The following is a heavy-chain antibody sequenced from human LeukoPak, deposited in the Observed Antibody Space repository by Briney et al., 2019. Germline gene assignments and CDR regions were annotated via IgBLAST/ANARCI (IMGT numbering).Heavy chain of an antibody. D-gene: IGHD3-3*01. CDR2: IYYSGTT. Sequence: SETLCLTCTVSGGSISSSRYYWGWIRQPPGKGLDWIAIIYYSGTTYYNPSLKSRVTISVDTSKNQFSLKLSSMTAADTAVYYCAEASEWSINYWGQGALVTVSS. V-gene: IGHV4-39*01. CDR3: AEASEWSINY. J-gene: IGHJ4*02. CDR1: GGSISSSRYY.